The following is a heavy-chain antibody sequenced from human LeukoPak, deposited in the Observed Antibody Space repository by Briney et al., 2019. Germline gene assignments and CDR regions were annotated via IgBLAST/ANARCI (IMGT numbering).Heavy chain of an antibody. D-gene: IGHD5-24*01. CDR1: GFTFSSYS. Sequence: GGSLRLSCAASGFTFSSYSMNWVRQAPGKGLEWVSSISSSSSYIYYADSVKGRFTISRDNAKNSLYLQMNSLRAEDKAVYYCAREGDGYNSPFDYWGQGTLVTVSS. V-gene: IGHV3-21*01. J-gene: IGHJ4*02. CDR2: ISSSSSYI. CDR3: AREGDGYNSPFDY.